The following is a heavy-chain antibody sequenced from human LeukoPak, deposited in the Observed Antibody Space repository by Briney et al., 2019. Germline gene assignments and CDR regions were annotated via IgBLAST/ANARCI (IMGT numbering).Heavy chain of an antibody. V-gene: IGHV3-30*18. CDR2: ISYDGSNK. CDR3: AKDPTTAVAGALN. J-gene: IGHJ3*01. Sequence: TGGSLRLSCAASGFTFSSYGMHWVRQAPGKGLEWVAVISYDGSNKYYADSVKGRFTISRDNSKNTLYLQMNSLRAEDTAVYYCAKDPTTAVAGALNWGQGTMVTVSS. D-gene: IGHD6-19*01. CDR1: GFTFSSYG.